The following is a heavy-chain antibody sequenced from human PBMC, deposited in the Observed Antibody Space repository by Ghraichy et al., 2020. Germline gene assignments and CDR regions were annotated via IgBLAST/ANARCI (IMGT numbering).Heavy chain of an antibody. CDR3: ATAAPETGTGPDKEYNWFDP. CDR1: GYTLTELS. D-gene: IGHD1-1*01. CDR2: FDPEDGET. J-gene: IGHJ5*02. Sequence: ASVKVSCKVSGYTLTELSMHWVRQAPGKGLEWMGGFDPEDGETIYAQKFQGRVTMTEDTSTDTAYMELSSLRSEDTAVYYCATAAPETGTGPDKEYNWFDPWGQGTLVTVSS. V-gene: IGHV1-24*01.